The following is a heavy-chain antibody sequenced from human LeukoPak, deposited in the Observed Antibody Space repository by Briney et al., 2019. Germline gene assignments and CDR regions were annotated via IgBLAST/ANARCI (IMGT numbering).Heavy chain of an antibody. V-gene: IGHV4-39*07. Sequence: KPSETLSLTCTVSGGSISSSSYYWGWIRQPPGKGLEWIGSIYYSGSTYYNPSLKSRVTISVDTSKNQFSLKLSSVTAADTAVYYCARVTGYMIEDYFDSWGQGTLVTVSS. CDR2: IYYSGST. J-gene: IGHJ4*02. D-gene: IGHD3-22*01. CDR3: ARVTGYMIEDYFDS. CDR1: GGSISSSSYY.